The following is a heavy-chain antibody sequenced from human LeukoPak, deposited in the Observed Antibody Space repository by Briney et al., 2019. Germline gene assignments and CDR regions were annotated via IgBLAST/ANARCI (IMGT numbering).Heavy chain of an antibody. V-gene: IGHV3-33*01. D-gene: IGHD6-13*01. CDR1: GFTFSSYG. CDR3: ARDPTAAGNYYYYMDV. J-gene: IGHJ6*03. Sequence: GRSLRLSCAASGFTFSSYGMHWVRQAPGKGLEWVAVIWYDGSNKYYADSVKGRFTISRDNSKNTLYLQMNSLRAEDTGVYYCARDPTAAGNYYYYMDVWGKGPRSPSP. CDR2: IWYDGSNK.